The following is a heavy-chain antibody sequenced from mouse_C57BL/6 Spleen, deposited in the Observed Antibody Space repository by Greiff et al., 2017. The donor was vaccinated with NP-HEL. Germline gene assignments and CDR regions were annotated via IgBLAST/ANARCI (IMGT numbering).Heavy chain of an antibody. D-gene: IGHD1-1*01. J-gene: IGHJ4*01. CDR3: ATSYYQILYYAMDY. CDR2: IWSGGST. V-gene: IGHV2-2*01. CDR1: GFSLTSYG. Sequence: QVQLKQSGPGLVQPSQSLSITCTVSGFSLTSYGVHWVRQSPGKGLEWLGVIWSGGSTDYNAAFISRLSISKDNSKSQVFFKMNSLQADDTAIYYCATSYYQILYYAMDYWGQGTSVTVSS.